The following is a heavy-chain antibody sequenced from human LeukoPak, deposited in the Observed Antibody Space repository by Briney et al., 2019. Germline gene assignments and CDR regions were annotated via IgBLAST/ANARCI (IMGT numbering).Heavy chain of an antibody. V-gene: IGHV3-48*01. CDR1: GFTLRYYQ. Sequence: GGSLRLSCAPSGFTLRYYQMNWVRQAPGKGLEWVSYINVVNGAIYYADSVKGRFTISGDIATNSVYLQMNSLRAEDTALYYCVRDGNRGYDMDVWGQGTAVTVSS. J-gene: IGHJ6*02. CDR3: VRDGNRGYDMDV. D-gene: IGHD3-10*01. CDR2: INVVNGAI.